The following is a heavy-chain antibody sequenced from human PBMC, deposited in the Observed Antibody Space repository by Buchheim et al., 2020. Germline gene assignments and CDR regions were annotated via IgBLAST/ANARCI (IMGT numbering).Heavy chain of an antibody. CDR2: ISSSSSST. V-gene: IGHV3-11*06. Sequence: QVQLVESGGGLVKPGGSLRLSCAASGFTFSDYYMSWIRQAPGKGLEWVSYISSSSSSTNYADSVKGRFTIPRNNAKNSLSLQMNSLRAEDTAVYYCARDRFMITFGGVMELDYWGQGTL. CDR1: GFTFSDYY. CDR3: ARDRFMITFGGVMELDY. D-gene: IGHD3-16*01. J-gene: IGHJ4*02.